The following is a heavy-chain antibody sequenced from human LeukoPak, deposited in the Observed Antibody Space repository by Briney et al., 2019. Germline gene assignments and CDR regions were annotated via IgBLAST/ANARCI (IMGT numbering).Heavy chain of an antibody. J-gene: IGHJ4*02. V-gene: IGHV4-34*01. CDR3: ARAASGCSSTSCYLDY. Sequence: SETLSLTCAVYGGSFSGYYWSWIRQPPGKGREWIGEINHSGSTNYNPSLKSRVTISVDTSKNQFSLKLSSVTAADTAVYYCARAASGCSSTSCYLDYWGQGTLVTVSS. CDR2: INHSGST. D-gene: IGHD2-2*01. CDR1: GGSFSGYY.